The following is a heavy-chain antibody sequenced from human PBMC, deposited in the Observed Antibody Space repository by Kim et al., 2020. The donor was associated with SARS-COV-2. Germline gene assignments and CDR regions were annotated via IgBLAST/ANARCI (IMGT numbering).Heavy chain of an antibody. CDR3: AVRGGSDYSNRFDP. CDR1: GGSFSGYY. D-gene: IGHD2-15*01. CDR2: INHSGST. V-gene: IGHV4-34*01. Sequence: SETLSLTCAVYGGSFSGYYWSWIRQPPGKGLEWIGEINHSGSTNYNPSLKSRVTISVDTSKNQFSLKLSSVTAADTAVYYCAVRGGSDYSNRFDPWGQGTLVTVSS. J-gene: IGHJ5*02.